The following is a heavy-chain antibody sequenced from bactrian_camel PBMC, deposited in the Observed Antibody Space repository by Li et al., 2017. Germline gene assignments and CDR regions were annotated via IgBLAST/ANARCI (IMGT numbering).Heavy chain of an antibody. CDR1: GYTYNRNC. J-gene: IGHJ4*01. CDR2: LDSSGIT. D-gene: IGHD3*01. CDR3: AADFWCYGLVTRSTIEANY. Sequence: QLVESGGGSVQAGGSLRLSCAASGYTYNRNCMAWFRQAPGKEREGLATLDSSGITAYADSVKGRFTISKDNAKNTLYLQMNSLKTEDTAMYYCAADFWCYGLVTRSTIEANYWGQGTQVTVS. V-gene: IGHV3S53*01.